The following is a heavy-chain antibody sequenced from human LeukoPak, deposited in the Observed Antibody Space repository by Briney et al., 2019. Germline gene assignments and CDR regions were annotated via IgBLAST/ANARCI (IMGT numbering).Heavy chain of an antibody. Sequence: GGSLRLSCAASGFTFSSYAMRWVRQAPGKGLEWVSAISGSGGSTYYADSVKGRFTISRDNSKNTLYLQMNSLRAEDTAVYYCAKDLRGIPAAPAEYWGQGTLVTVSS. CDR3: AKDLRGIPAAPAEY. J-gene: IGHJ4*02. D-gene: IGHD6-13*01. CDR1: GFTFSSYA. CDR2: ISGSGGST. V-gene: IGHV3-23*01.